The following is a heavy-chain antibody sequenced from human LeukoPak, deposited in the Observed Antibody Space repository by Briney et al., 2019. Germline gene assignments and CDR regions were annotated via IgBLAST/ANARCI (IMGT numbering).Heavy chain of an antibody. J-gene: IGHJ5*02. V-gene: IGHV3-33*01. CDR3: ARGSTELGWFDP. Sequence: GRSLRLSCAASGFTFSSYGMHWVRQAPGKGLEWVAVIWYDGSNKYYADSVKGRFTISRDNSKNTLYLRMNSLRAEDTAVYYCARGSTELGWFDPWGQGTLVTVSS. D-gene: IGHD1-7*01. CDR2: IWYDGSNK. CDR1: GFTFSSYG.